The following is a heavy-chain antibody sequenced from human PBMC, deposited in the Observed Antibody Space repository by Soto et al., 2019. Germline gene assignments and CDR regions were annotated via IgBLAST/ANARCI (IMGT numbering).Heavy chain of an antibody. J-gene: IGHJ6*02. Sequence: QVQLVQSGAEVKKPGASVKASCKASGYTFTSYYIHWVRQAPGQGLEWMGIFNPTGDTASYAQKLQGRVTMTRDTSTGTAYMVLGSLRSEDTAVYYCARGGRIVDTGIGYYYYHAMDVWGQGTTVTVS. V-gene: IGHV1-46*01. CDR2: FNPTGDTA. D-gene: IGHD5-18*01. CDR3: ARGGRIVDTGIGYYYYHAMDV. CDR1: GYTFTSYY.